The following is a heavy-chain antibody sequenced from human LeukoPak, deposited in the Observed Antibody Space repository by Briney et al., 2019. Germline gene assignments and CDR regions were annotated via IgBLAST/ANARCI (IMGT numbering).Heavy chain of an antibody. D-gene: IGHD6-13*01. CDR2: ISGSGGST. V-gene: IGHV3-23*01. Sequence: GGSLRLSCAASGFTFSSYAMSWVRQAPGKGLEWVSAISGSGGSTYYADSVKGRFSISRDNSKNTLYLQMNSLRAEDTAVYYCAKDGGSSWYDQHLDHWGQGTLVTVSS. CDR1: GFTFSSYA. CDR3: AKDGGSSWYDQHLDH. J-gene: IGHJ4*02.